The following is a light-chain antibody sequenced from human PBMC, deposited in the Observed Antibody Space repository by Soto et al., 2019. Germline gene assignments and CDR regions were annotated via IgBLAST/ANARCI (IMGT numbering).Light chain of an antibody. CDR2: GAS. Sequence: EIVMTQSPATLSVSPGERATLSCRASPNIDTYFAWYQQTPGQAPRLLIYGASTRPTGIPAKFSGSGSGTECTLTISSRQSEDVAVYYCQQYRHWPLTFGGGTKVEIK. J-gene: IGKJ4*01. CDR3: QQYRHWPLT. V-gene: IGKV3-15*01. CDR1: PNIDTY.